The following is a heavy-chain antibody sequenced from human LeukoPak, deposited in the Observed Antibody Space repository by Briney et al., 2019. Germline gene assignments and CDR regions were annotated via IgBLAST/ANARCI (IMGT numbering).Heavy chain of an antibody. CDR1: GFTFSSYE. V-gene: IGHV3-48*03. D-gene: IGHD2-15*01. J-gene: IGHJ4*02. CDR2: ISSSGSTI. Sequence: GGSLRLSCAASGFTFSSYEMNWVRQAPGKGLEWVSYISSSGSTIYYADSVKGRFTISRDNAKKSLYLQMNSLRAEETAVYFCARDVGEYCSGGSCTACVHWGQGTLVAVSS. CDR3: ARDVGEYCSGGSCTACVH.